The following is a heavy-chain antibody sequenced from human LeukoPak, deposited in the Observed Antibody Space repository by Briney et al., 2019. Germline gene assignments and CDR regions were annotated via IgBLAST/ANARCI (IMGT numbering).Heavy chain of an antibody. V-gene: IGHV3-21*01. Sequence: GGSLRPSCAASGFTFSSYSMNWVRQAPGKGLEWVSSISSSSSYIYYADSVKGRFTISRDNAKNSLYLQMNSLRAEDTAVYYCARASQPDFWSGNYGMDVWGQGTTVTVSS. CDR1: GFTFSSYS. D-gene: IGHD3-3*01. J-gene: IGHJ6*02. CDR2: ISSSSSYI. CDR3: ARASQPDFWSGNYGMDV.